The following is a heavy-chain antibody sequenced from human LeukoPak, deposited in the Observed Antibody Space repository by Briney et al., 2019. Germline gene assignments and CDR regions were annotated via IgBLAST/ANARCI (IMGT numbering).Heavy chain of an antibody. Sequence: TYYRSKWYNDYAVSVKSRITINPDTSKNQFSLQLNSVTPEDTAVYYCAREVTTTEPSKLDYWGQGTLVTVSS. J-gene: IGHJ4*02. V-gene: IGHV6-1*01. CDR3: AREVTTTEPSKLDY. CDR2: TYYRSKWYN. D-gene: IGHD1-14*01.